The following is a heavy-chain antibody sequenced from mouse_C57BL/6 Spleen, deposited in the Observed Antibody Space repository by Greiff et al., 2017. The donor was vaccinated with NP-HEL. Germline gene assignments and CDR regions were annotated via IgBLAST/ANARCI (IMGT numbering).Heavy chain of an antibody. CDR1: GYAFSSYW. CDR3: ARGDYGSSYVGRYFDV. D-gene: IGHD1-1*01. Sequence: VQLQQSGAELVKPGASVKIPCKASGYAFSSYWMNWVKQRPGKGLEWIGQIYPGDGDTNYNGKFKGKATLTADKSSSTAYMQLSSLTSEDSAVYFCARGDYGSSYVGRYFDVWGTGTTVTVSS. V-gene: IGHV1-80*01. CDR2: IYPGDGDT. J-gene: IGHJ1*03.